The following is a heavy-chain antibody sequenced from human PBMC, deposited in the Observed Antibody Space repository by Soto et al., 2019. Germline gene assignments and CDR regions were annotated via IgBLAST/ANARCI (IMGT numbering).Heavy chain of an antibody. V-gene: IGHV1-8*02. CDR3: ARSVVDYYYYGMDV. J-gene: IGHJ6*02. CDR1: GYTFNNYG. Sequence: ASVKVSCKASGYTFNNYGITWVRQAPGQGLEWMGWMNPNSGNTGYAQKFQGRVTMTRNTSISTAYMELSSLRSEDTAVYYCARSVVDYYYYGMDVWGQGTTVTVSS. CDR2: MNPNSGNT. D-gene: IGHD2-15*01.